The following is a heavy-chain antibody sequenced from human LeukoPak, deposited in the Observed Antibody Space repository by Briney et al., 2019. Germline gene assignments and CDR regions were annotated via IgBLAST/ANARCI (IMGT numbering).Heavy chain of an antibody. V-gene: IGHV3-9*01. CDR2: ITWNSGTI. CDR1: GFTFDDYA. CDR3: AKDVTGTGAFDI. Sequence: GGSLRLSCAASGFTFDDYAMHWVRQDPGKGLEWVSGITWNSGTIGYADSVKGRFTISRDNAKNSLYLQMNSLRAEDTALYYCAKDVTGTGAFDIWGQGTMVTVSS. D-gene: IGHD1-7*01. J-gene: IGHJ3*02.